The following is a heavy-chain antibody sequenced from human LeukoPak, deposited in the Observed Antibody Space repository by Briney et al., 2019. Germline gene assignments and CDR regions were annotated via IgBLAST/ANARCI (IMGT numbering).Heavy chain of an antibody. V-gene: IGHV3-23*01. CDR1: GFTFSNCA. CDR3: AKLLWTLRYFDY. Sequence: GGSLRLSCAASGFTFSNCAMSWVRQAPGKGLEWVSAIGGGGGSTYYADSVRGRFTISRDNSKNMLYLQMNSLRAEDMAVYYCAKLLWTLRYFDYWGQGTLVTVSS. J-gene: IGHJ4*02. D-gene: IGHD3-9*01. CDR2: IGGGGGST.